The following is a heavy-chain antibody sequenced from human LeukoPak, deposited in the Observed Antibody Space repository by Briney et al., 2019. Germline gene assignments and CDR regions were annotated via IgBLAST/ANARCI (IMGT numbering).Heavy chain of an antibody. J-gene: IGHJ6*03. D-gene: IGHD4-17*01. CDR1: GGTFSSYA. V-gene: IGHV1-69*05. Sequence: ASVKVSCKASGGTFSSYAISWVRQAPGQGLEWMGGIIPIFGTANYAQKFQGRVTITTDESTSTAYMELSSLRSEDTAVCYCARLYGYGDYSDVWGKGTTVTVSS. CDR2: IIPIFGTA. CDR3: ARLYGYGDYSDV.